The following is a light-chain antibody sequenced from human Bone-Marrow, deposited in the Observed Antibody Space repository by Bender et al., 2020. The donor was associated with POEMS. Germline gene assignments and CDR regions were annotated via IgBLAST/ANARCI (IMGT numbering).Light chain of an antibody. V-gene: IGLV2-14*01. CDR1: SSDIGRSSF. Sequence: QSALTQPASVSGSPGQSLTISCTVTSSDIGRSSFVSWYQQFSGKAPTLIIDDVNSRPSGVSNRFSASKSGNTASLTISGLQPDDDADYFCSSYTAINTFVFGPGTKVSVL. CDR2: DVN. J-gene: IGLJ1*01. CDR3: SSYTAINTFV.